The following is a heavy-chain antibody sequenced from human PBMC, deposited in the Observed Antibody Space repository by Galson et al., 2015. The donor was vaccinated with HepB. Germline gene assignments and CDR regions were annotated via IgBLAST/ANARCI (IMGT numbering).Heavy chain of an antibody. Sequence: SLRLSCAASGFTFSSYAMHWVRQAPGKGLEYASAISSNGGSTYYADSVKGRFTISRDNSKNTLYLQMSSLRAEDTAVYYCVKDLGDGYRFDYWGQGTLVTVSS. D-gene: IGHD5-24*01. CDR3: VKDLGDGYRFDY. J-gene: IGHJ4*02. V-gene: IGHV3-64D*06. CDR1: GFTFSSYA. CDR2: ISSNGGST.